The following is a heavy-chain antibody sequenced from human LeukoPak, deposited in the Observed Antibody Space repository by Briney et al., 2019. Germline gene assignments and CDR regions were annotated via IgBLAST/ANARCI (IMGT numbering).Heavy chain of an antibody. CDR3: AKDIDYGGAN. J-gene: IGHJ4*02. Sequence: GRSLRLSCAASGFTFSNYGMHWVRQAPCKGLDWVALISYDGNNKYYSDSMKGRFTIYRDNSKNTLYLQMNSLRAEDTAVYYCAKDIDYGGANWGQGTLVIVSS. CDR2: ISYDGNNK. V-gene: IGHV3-30*18. CDR1: GFTFSNYG. D-gene: IGHD4-23*01.